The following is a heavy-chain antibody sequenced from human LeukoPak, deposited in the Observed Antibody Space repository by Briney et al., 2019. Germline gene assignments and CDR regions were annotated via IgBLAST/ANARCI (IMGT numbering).Heavy chain of an antibody. D-gene: IGHD6-13*01. CDR2: IYSGGST. CDR1: GFTVSSNY. Sequence: GGSLRLSCAASGFTVSSNYMSWVRQAPGKGLEWVSVIYSGGSTYYADSVKGRFTISRDNSKNTLYLQRNSLRAEDTAVYYCARDGGIAAAGTDYWGQGTLVTVSS. J-gene: IGHJ4*02. V-gene: IGHV3-53*01. CDR3: ARDGGIAAAGTDY.